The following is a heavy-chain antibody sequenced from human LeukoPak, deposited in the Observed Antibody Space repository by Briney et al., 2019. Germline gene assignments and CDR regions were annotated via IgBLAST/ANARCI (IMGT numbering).Heavy chain of an antibody. CDR3: ARVPAPYAYDTSGYDS. CDR1: GGSIRDAAYY. Sequence: SETLSLTCTVSGGSIRDAAYYWSWIRQHPGEGLEWIGYVFYSGSTSYNPSLKSRVTISVDTSKNQFSLKLTSVTAADTAVYYCARVPAPYAYDTSGYDSWSQGTLVTVSS. D-gene: IGHD3-22*01. V-gene: IGHV4-31*03. J-gene: IGHJ4*02. CDR2: VFYSGST.